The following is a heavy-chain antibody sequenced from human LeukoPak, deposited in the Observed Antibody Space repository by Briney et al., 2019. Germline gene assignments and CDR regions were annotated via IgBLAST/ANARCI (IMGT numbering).Heavy chain of an antibody. CDR1: GYKFTGYY. CDR2: INPDSGGT. J-gene: IGHJ4*02. D-gene: IGHD5-12*01. CDR3: ARLRADHFDY. Sequence: AASVKVSCKASGYKFTGYYIHWVRQAPGQGLEWMGWINPDSGGTGFAQMFQGRVTMTRDTSINTASMELSRLRSDDTAVYYRARLRADHFDYWGQGTLVTVSS. V-gene: IGHV1-2*02.